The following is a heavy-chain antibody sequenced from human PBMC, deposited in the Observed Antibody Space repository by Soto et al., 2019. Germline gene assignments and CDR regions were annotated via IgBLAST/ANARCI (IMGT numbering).Heavy chain of an antibody. CDR2: IKSDGSST. Sequence: EVQLVESGGGLVQPGGSLRLSCAASGFTFSSYWMHWVRQAPGKGLLWVSRIKSDGSSTMYADSVKGRFTISRDNAKDTRYLQMNSLRAEDTAVYYCARGRREGGSYSALWGRGTLVTVSS. V-gene: IGHV3-74*03. CDR1: GFTFSSYW. D-gene: IGHD1-26*01. CDR3: ARGRREGGSYSAL. J-gene: IGHJ2*01.